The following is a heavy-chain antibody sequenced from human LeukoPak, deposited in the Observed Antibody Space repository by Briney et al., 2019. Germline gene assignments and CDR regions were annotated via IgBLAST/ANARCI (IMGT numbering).Heavy chain of an antibody. CDR1: GGSFIGYY. D-gene: IGHD2-2*01. V-gene: IGHV4-34*01. J-gene: IGHJ4*02. Sequence: SETLSLTCAVYGGSFIGYYWSWIRQPPGKGLEWIGEINHSGSTNYNPSLKSRVTISVDTSKNQFSLKLSSVTAADTAVYYCARTNCSSTSCYAGCDYWGQGTAVTVSS. CDR3: ARTNCSSTSCYAGCDY. CDR2: INHSGST.